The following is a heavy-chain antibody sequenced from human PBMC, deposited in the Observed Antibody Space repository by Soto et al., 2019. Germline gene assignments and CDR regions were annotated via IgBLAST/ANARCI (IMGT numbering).Heavy chain of an antibody. V-gene: IGHV3-30*02. CDR2: IWYDGSNK. D-gene: IGHD6-13*01. CDR3: AKAAAGNWYYGMDV. CDR1: GFTFSSYG. Sequence: GGSLRLSCAASGFTFSSYGMHWVRQAPGKGLEWVAVIWYDGSNKYYADSVKGRFTISRDNSKNTLYLQMNSLRAEDTAVYYCAKAAAGNWYYGMDVWGQGTTVTVSS. J-gene: IGHJ6*02.